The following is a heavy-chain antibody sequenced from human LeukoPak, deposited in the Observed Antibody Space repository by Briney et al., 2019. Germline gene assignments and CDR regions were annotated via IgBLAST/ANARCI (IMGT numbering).Heavy chain of an antibody. V-gene: IGHV3-30*02. D-gene: IGHD1-26*01. CDR1: GFTFSSYV. CDR3: VKGHSGSYYDAFDI. J-gene: IGHJ3*02. Sequence: GGSLRLSCAASGFTFSSYVMYWVRQAPGKGLEWVAFIWYDGSKKYYADSVKGRFTITRDNSKNTLYLQMNSLRAEDTAVYYCVKGHSGSYYDAFDIWGQGTMVTVSS. CDR2: IWYDGSKK.